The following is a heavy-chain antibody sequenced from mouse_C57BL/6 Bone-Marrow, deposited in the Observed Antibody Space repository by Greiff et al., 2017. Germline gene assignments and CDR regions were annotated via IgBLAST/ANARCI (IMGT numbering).Heavy chain of an antibody. J-gene: IGHJ2*01. Sequence: QVQLQQPGAELVKPGASVKLSCKASGYTFTSYTMHWVKQRPGQGLEWIGYINPSSGYTKYNQKFKDKATLTADKSSSTAYMQLSSLTSEDSAVYYCARPNYYGSSYSYWGQGTTLTVSS. CDR1: GYTFTSYT. V-gene: IGHV1S26*01. D-gene: IGHD1-1*01. CDR2: INPSSGYT. CDR3: ARPNYYGSSYSY.